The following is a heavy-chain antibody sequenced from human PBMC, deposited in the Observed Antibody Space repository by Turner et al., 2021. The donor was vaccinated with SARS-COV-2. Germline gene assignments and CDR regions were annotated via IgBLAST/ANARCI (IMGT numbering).Heavy chain of an antibody. J-gene: IGHJ4*02. CDR3: ARTTYNCNGGLFDY. CDR1: GFTFSSYW. Sequence: EVQLVGSGGGLVQPGGSLRLSCAASGFTFSSYWMSWVRQAPGKGLEWVANIKQYGSEKYYLDSLKVRFTISRDNAKNSLYLQMNSLIAEDTAVYYCARTTYNCNGGLFDYWGQGTLVTVSS. D-gene: IGHD1-20*01. V-gene: IGHV3-7*01. CDR2: IKQYGSEK.